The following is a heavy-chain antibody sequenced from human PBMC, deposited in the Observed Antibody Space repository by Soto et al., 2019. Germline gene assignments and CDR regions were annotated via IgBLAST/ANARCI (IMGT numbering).Heavy chain of an antibody. CDR1: GYTFTSYG. CDR2: ISAYNGNT. D-gene: IGHD3-3*01. J-gene: IGHJ6*02. Sequence: ASVKVSCKASGYTFTSYGISWVRQAPGQGLEWMGWISAYNGNTNYAQKLQGRVTMTTDTSTSTAYMELRSLRSDDTAVYYCARGRPPILTIFGVVYEEGYYYYCGMDVWGQGTTVTVSS. V-gene: IGHV1-18*01. CDR3: ARGRPPILTIFGVVYEEGYYYYCGMDV.